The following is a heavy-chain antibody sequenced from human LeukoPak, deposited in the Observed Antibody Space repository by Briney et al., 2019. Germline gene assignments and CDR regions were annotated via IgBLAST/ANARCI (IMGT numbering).Heavy chain of an antibody. CDR2: INPNSGGT. CDR3: SRVVVPAGIRGGYDY. Sequence: ASLKLSCKASGYTFTGYYMHWVRQAAGHGLEWMGWINPNSGGTNYAQKFQGRVTMTRDTSISTAYMELRRLRSTDAAVYYCSRVVVPAGIRGGYDYWGRGTLVTVSS. V-gene: IGHV1-2*02. J-gene: IGHJ4*02. D-gene: IGHD2-2*02. CDR1: GYTFTGYY.